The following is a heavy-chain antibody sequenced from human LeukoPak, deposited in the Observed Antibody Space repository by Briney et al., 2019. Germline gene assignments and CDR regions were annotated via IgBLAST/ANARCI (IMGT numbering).Heavy chain of an antibody. V-gene: IGHV3-30*02. Sequence: GGSLRLSCAASGFTFSSYGMHWVRQAPGKGLEWVAFIRYDGSNKYYADSVKGRFTVSRDNSKNTLYLQMNSLRAEDTALYYCAKDRSKSWAFDYWGQGTLVTVSS. CDR2: IRYDGSNK. D-gene: IGHD6-13*01. CDR1: GFTFSSYG. CDR3: AKDRSKSWAFDY. J-gene: IGHJ4*02.